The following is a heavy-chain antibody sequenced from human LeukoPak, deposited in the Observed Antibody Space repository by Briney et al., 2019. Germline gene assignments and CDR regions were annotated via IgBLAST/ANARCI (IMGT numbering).Heavy chain of an antibody. Sequence: SETLSLTCAVSGYSIRSGYYWGWIRQPPGKGLEWIGSIYHSGSTYYNPSLKSRVTISVDTSKNQFSLKLSSVTAADTAVYYCASKDYYDSSGYYYAYWGQGTLVTVSS. CDR2: IYHSGST. J-gene: IGHJ4*02. CDR1: GYSIRSGYY. D-gene: IGHD3-22*01. CDR3: ASKDYYDSSGYYYAY. V-gene: IGHV4-38-2*01.